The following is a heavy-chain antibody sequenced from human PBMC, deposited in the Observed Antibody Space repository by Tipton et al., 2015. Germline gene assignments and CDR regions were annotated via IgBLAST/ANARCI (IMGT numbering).Heavy chain of an antibody. D-gene: IGHD1-26*01. CDR1: GGSISRYY. Sequence: QLVQSGPEVKPSETLSLTCTVSGGSISRYYWSWIRQPPGKGLEWIAYIYYSGSTNYNPSLKSRVTISVDTSKNQFSLKLSSVTAADTAVYYCARGPPRIVEPSGWFDPWGQGTLVTVSS. CDR3: ARGPPRIVEPSGWFDP. V-gene: IGHV4-59*01. J-gene: IGHJ5*02. CDR2: IYYSGST.